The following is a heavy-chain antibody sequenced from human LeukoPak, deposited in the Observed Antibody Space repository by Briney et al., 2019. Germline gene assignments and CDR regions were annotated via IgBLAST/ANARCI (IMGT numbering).Heavy chain of an antibody. J-gene: IGHJ4*02. D-gene: IGHD6-13*01. CDR3: ARFRGGQHLEPFDY. CDR1: GSSISSNSYY. Sequence: SETLSLTCTVSGSSISSNSYYWAWIRQPPGKGLEWIGTIYYTGRTYYNPSLNSRVAISVDTSKNQFSLRLSSVTAADTAVYYCARFRGGQHLEPFDYWGQGTLVTVSS. V-gene: IGHV4-39*01. CDR2: IYYTGRT.